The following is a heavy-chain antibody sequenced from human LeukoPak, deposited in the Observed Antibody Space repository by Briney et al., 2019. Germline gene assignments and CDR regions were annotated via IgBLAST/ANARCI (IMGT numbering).Heavy chain of an antibody. D-gene: IGHD3-22*01. CDR3: ARGPYSYDSSGAFDI. V-gene: IGHV4-34*01. CDR2: INHSGST. J-gene: IGHJ3*02. CDR1: GGSFSGYY. Sequence: PSETLSLTCAVYGGSFSGYYWSWIRQPPGKGLEWIGEINHSGSTNYNPSLKSRVTMSVDMSKNQFSLKLSSVTAADTAVYFCARGPYSYDSSGAFDIWGQGTMVTVSS.